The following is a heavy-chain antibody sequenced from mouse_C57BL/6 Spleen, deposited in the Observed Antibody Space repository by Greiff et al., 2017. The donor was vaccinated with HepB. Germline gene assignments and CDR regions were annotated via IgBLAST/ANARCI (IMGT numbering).Heavy chain of an antibody. V-gene: IGHV5-4*01. Sequence: EVQRVESGGGLVKPGGSLKLSCAASGFTFSSYAMSWVRQTPEKRLEWVATISDGGSYTYYPDNVKGRFTISRDNAKNNMYLQMSHLKSEDTAMYYCARDGGNYPDYFDDWGQGTTLTVAS. J-gene: IGHJ2*01. D-gene: IGHD2-1*01. CDR3: ARDGGNYPDYFDD. CDR1: GFTFSSYA. CDR2: ISDGGSYT.